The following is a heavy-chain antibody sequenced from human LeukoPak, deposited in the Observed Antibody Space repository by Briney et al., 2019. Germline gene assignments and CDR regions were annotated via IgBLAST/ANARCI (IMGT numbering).Heavy chain of an antibody. Sequence: PSETLSLTCAVYGGSFSGYYWSWIRQPPGKGLEWIGEINHSGSTNYNPSLKSRVTISVDTSKNQFSLKLSSVTAADTAVYYCARYYDRSGSLGYWGQGTLVTVSS. D-gene: IGHD3-22*01. CDR3: ARYYDRSGSLGY. J-gene: IGHJ4*02. CDR1: GGSFSGYY. V-gene: IGHV4-34*01. CDR2: INHSGST.